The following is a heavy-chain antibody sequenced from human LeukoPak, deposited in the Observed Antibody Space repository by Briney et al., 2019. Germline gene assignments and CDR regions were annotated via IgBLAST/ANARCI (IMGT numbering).Heavy chain of an antibody. Sequence: SQTLSLTFAISGDGVSINSAAWNWVRQSPSRGVEWVGRTYYRAKWYNYYVVSVKSRITINPYTSRNQFSLHLSYVTPEDTAVYYCTREAVWGTSDYWAQGTLVTVSS. CDR2: TYYRAKWYN. D-gene: IGHD3-16*01. J-gene: IGHJ4*02. CDR3: TREAVWGTSDY. V-gene: IGHV6-1*01. CDR1: GDGVSINSAA.